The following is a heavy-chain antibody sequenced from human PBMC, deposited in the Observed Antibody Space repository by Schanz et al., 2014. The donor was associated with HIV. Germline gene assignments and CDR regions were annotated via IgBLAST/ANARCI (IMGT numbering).Heavy chain of an antibody. CDR2: IWFDGRNK. D-gene: IGHD3-3*01. Sequence: QVQLVESGGGVVQPGRSLRLSCAASGFTFSSYGMHWGGNARVKVGEGVAVIWFDGRNKYYGDSVKGRFMISRDNSNNTLYLQMNSLRAEDTAVYFCTRGRFLERGGMDVWG. V-gene: IGHV3-33*04. J-gene: IGHJ6*02. CDR1: GFTFSSYG. CDR3: TRGRFLERGGMDV.